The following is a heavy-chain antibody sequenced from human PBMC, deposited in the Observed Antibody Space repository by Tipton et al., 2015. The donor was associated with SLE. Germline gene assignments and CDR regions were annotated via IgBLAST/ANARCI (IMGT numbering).Heavy chain of an antibody. D-gene: IGHD2-21*02. Sequence: SLRLSCAASGFTFSSYGMHWVRQAPGKGLEWVSVIHSGGSTFYADSVKGRFTISRDNSKNTLYLQMNSLRAEDTAVYYCAKTALYWYFDLWGRGTLVTVSS. V-gene: IGHV3-NL1*01. CDR2: IHSGGST. CDR1: GFTFSSYG. J-gene: IGHJ2*01. CDR3: AKTALYWYFDL.